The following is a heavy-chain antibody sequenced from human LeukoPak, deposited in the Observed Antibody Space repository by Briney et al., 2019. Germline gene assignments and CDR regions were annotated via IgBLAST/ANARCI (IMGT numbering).Heavy chain of an antibody. CDR1: GFIFSNYG. V-gene: IGHV3-21*06. J-gene: IGHJ1*01. Sequence: GGSLRLSCAASGFIFSNYGMSWVRQAPGKGLEWVSSISFSSTHIYYADSIQGRFTISRDNAENSLYLQMNSLRAEDTAVYYCATYSSLNRREFQFWGQGTLLTVSS. CDR3: ATYSSLNRREFQF. CDR2: ISFSSTHI. D-gene: IGHD3-22*01.